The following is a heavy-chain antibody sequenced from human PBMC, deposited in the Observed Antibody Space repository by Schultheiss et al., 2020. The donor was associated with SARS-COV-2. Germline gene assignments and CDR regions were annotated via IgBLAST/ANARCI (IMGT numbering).Heavy chain of an antibody. CDR3: ARGQGGVVVVASRIPFDY. D-gene: IGHD2-15*01. CDR1: GFTFSDYY. CDR2: ISSSSSYI. J-gene: IGHJ4*02. Sequence: GGSLRLSCAASGFTFSDYYMNWVRQAPGKGLEWVSSISSSSSYIYYADSVKGRFTISRDNAKNSLYLQMNSLRAEDTAVYYCARGQGGVVVVASRIPFDYWGQGTLVTVSS. V-gene: IGHV3-21*01.